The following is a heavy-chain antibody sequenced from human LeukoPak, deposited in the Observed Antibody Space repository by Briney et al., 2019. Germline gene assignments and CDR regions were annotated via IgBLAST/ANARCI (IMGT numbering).Heavy chain of an antibody. V-gene: IGHV1-69*05. J-gene: IGHJ6*03. Sequence: GSSVTVSCKASGGTFSSYAISWVRQAPGHGLEWMGGIIPIFGTANYAQKFQGRVTITRDESTSTAYMERSSLRSEDTAVYYCARGSASYAVRYYYYYYMDVWGKGTTVTVSS. CDR1: GGTFSSYA. CDR2: IIPIFGTA. CDR3: ARGSASYAVRYYYYYYMDV. D-gene: IGHD2-2*01.